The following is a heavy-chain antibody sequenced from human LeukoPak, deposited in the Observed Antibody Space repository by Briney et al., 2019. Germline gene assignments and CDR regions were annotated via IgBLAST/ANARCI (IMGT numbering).Heavy chain of an antibody. J-gene: IGHJ6*02. Sequence: GGSLRLSCAASGFTLSTYWMHGVRQPPGKGLVWVSRITSDGSTTSYVTHVKGRFTIPTPNAKNTPYLNINSLTAEDTAVYYCTRHLDYSSWNYGMAAWGQGTTVIVSS. CDR3: TRHLDYSSWNYGMAA. V-gene: IGHV3-74*01. D-gene: IGHD6-13*01. CDR2: ITSDGSTT. CDR1: GFTLSTYW.